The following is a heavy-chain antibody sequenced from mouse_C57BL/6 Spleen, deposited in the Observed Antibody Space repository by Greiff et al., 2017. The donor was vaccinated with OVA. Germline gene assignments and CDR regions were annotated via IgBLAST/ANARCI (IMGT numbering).Heavy chain of an antibody. Sequence: EVKLQQSGPELVKPGASVKISCKASGYTFTDYYMNWVKQSHGKSLEWIGDINPNNGGTSYNQKFKGKATLTVDKSSSTAYMELRSLTSEDSAVYYCAPIYDGYYKDWGQGTLVTVSA. CDR1: GYTFTDYY. D-gene: IGHD2-3*01. CDR2: INPNNGGT. CDR3: APIYDGYYKD. J-gene: IGHJ3*01. V-gene: IGHV1-26*01.